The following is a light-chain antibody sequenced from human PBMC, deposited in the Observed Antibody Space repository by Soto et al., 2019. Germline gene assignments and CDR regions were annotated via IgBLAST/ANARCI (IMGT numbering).Light chain of an antibody. CDR2: GAS. Sequence: EIVLTQSPGTLSLSPGEGATLSCRASQSVYANLAWYQQKPGQSPRLLIYGASTRATDIPDRFSGSGSDTDFALTISRLEPEDFAVYYCQQYSGSPCTFGPGTKVDIK. CDR3: QQYSGSPCT. J-gene: IGKJ3*01. V-gene: IGKV3-20*01. CDR1: QSVYAN.